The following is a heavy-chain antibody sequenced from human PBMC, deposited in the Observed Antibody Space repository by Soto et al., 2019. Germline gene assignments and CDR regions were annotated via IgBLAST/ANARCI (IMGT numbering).Heavy chain of an antibody. CDR1: GFTFDDNA. Sequence: GGSLRLSCAVSGFTFDDNAMHWVRQAPEKGLEWVSGINWKSDIGYADSVKGRFTISRDNAKNSLFLQMNSLRAEDTAVYYCARENSPAGLDVWGQGTTVTVSS. V-gene: IGHV3-9*01. CDR3: ARENSPAGLDV. J-gene: IGHJ6*02. D-gene: IGHD6-13*01. CDR2: INWKSDI.